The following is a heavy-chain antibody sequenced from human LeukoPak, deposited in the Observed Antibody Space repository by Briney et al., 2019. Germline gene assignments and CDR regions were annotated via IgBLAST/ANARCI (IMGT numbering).Heavy chain of an antibody. D-gene: IGHD5-18*01. Sequence: SETLSLACAVYGGSFSDYYWSWIRQPPGKGLEWIGEINPSGSTNYSPSLKSRVTISVDTSKNQFSLKLSSVAAADTAVYFCARVGYSYVINDWSRTGLGAYPTKYYYHMDVWDKGTTVTVSS. CDR3: ARVGYSYVINDWSRTGLGAYPTKYYYHMDV. CDR1: GGSFSDYY. CDR2: INPSGST. V-gene: IGHV4-34*01. J-gene: IGHJ6*03.